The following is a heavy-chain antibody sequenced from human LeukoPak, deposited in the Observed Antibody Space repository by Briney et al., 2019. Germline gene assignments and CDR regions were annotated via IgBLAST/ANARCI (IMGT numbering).Heavy chain of an antibody. CDR3: ARDPARYFDY. J-gene: IGHJ4*02. V-gene: IGHV3-48*03. CDR1: GFTFSSYE. CDR2: ISSSGSTI. D-gene: IGHD6-6*01. Sequence: GGSLRLSCAASGFTFSSYEMNWVRQAPGKGLEWVSYISSSGSTIYYADSVKGRFTISRDNSKNTLYLQMNSLRAEDTAVYYCARDPARYFDYWGQGTLVTVSS.